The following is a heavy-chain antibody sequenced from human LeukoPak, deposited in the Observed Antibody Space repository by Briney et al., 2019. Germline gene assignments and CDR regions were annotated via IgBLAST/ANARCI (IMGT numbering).Heavy chain of an antibody. CDR2: ISSSSSYI. J-gene: IGHJ4*02. CDR1: GFTFSSYS. D-gene: IGHD4-23*01. Sequence: GGPLRLSCAASGFTFSSYSMNWVRQAPGKGLEWVSSISSSSSYIYYADSVKGRFTISRDNAKNSLYLQMNSLRAEDTAVYYCARYRRGGTTVVTWRQGTLVTVSS. V-gene: IGHV3-21*01. CDR3: ARYRRGGTTVVT.